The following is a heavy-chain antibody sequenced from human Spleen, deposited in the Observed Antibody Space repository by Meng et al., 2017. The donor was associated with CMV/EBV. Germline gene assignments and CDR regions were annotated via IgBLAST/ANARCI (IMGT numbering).Heavy chain of an antibody. CDR2: INSDGSST. CDR3: ARGGDYVWGSYDY. Sequence: VGAGGGLGQPWGSLRLSCAASGFTFSSYWMHWVRQAPGKGLVWVSRINSDGSSTSYADSVKGRFTISRDNAKNTLYLQMNSLRAEDTAVYYCARGGDYVWGSYDYWGQGTLVTVSS. V-gene: IGHV3-74*01. J-gene: IGHJ4*02. CDR1: GFTFSSYW. D-gene: IGHD3-16*01.